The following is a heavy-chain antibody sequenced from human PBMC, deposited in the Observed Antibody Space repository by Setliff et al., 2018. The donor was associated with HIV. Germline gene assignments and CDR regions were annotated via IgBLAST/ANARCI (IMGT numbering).Heavy chain of an antibody. CDR3: AREVGNQDAFDI. V-gene: IGHV3-21*01. CDR2: LSSDGRYI. J-gene: IGHJ3*02. CDR1: GFTFRTYN. Sequence: GGSLRLSCAASGFTFRTYNMNWVRQAPGKGLEWVASLSSDGRYIYYADSLRGRSTISRDDAKNSLYLQIYSLRAEDTAIYYCAREVGNQDAFDIWGQGTMVTVSS. D-gene: IGHD1-1*01.